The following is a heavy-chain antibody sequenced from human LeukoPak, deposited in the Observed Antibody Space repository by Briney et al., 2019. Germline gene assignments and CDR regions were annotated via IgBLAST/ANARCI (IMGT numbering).Heavy chain of an antibody. V-gene: IGHV3-21*04. J-gene: IGHJ5*02. CDR3: ARDRCSSTSCYNTPNWFDP. D-gene: IGHD2-2*02. CDR1: GFAFSYYC. Sequence: GGSLRLSCAASGFAFSYYCLSWVRQAPGKGLEWVSSISSGSSYIFYADSVKGRFTISRDNAKNSVYLQMNSLRSEDTAFYHCARDRCSSTSCYNTPNWFDPWGQGTLVTVSS. CDR2: ISSGSSYI.